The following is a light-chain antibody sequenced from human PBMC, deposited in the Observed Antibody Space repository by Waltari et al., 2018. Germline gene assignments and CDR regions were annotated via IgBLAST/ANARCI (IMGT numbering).Light chain of an antibody. Sequence: QSALTQPPSASGSPGQSVTISCTGTSSDVGGYNYVSWYQQHPGKAPKLMIYEVSKRPSGVPERLSGSKSGNTASLTVSGLQAEDEADYYCSSYAGSNNFVVFGGGTKLTVL. CDR1: SSDVGGYNY. CDR2: EVS. J-gene: IGLJ2*01. V-gene: IGLV2-8*01. CDR3: SSYAGSNNFVV.